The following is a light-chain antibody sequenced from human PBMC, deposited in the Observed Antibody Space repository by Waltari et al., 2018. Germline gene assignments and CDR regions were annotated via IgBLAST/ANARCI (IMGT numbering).Light chain of an antibody. CDR2: EVY. CDR3: CSYAGSNSWV. Sequence: QSALIQPASVSGSPGQSITISCTGTSSNIGSYNLVSWYQQSPGKAPKVMIYEVYKRPSGVSNRFSGYKSGNTASLTISGLQVEDETDYYCCSYAGSNSWVFGGGTKVTVL. CDR1: SSNIGSYNL. V-gene: IGLV2-23*02. J-gene: IGLJ3*02.